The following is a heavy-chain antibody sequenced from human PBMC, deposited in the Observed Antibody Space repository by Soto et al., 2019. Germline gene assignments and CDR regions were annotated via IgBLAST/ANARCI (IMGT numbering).Heavy chain of an antibody. J-gene: IGHJ6*02. CDR1: GGSISSSSYY. CDR2: IYYSGST. Sequence: QLQLQESAPGLVKPSETLSLTCTVSGGSISSSSYYWGWIRQPPGKGLEWIGSIYYSGSTYYNPSLNSRVTMSVDTSTNPFSLKLSSVTAADTAVYYCATHNRMDVWGQGTTVTVSS. CDR3: ATHNRMDV. V-gene: IGHV4-39*01. D-gene: IGHD1-1*01.